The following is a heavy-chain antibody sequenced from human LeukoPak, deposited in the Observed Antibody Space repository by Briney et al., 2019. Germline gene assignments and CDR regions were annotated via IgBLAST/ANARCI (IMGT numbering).Heavy chain of an antibody. J-gene: IGHJ4*02. CDR3: ASGQIAAYY. V-gene: IGHV4-34*01. CDR1: GGSFSGYY. CDR2: INHSGST. Sequence: SETLSLTCAVYGGSFSGYYWSWIRQPPGKGLEWIGEINHSGSTNYNPSLKSRVTISVDTSKNQFSLKLSSVTAADTAVYYCASGQIAAYYWGQGTLVTVSS. D-gene: IGHD6-13*01.